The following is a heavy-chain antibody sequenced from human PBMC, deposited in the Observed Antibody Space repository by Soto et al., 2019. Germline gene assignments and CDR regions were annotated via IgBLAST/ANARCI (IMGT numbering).Heavy chain of an antibody. CDR1: GGTFSSYA. CDR2: IIPIFGTA. V-gene: IGHV1-69*13. Sequence: VASVKVSCKASGGTFSSYAISWVRQAPGQGLEWMGGIIPIFGTANYAQKFQGRVTITAGESTSTAYMELSSLRSEDTAVYYCARNTVITFGGVIVNNYYYGMDVWGQGTTVTVSS. D-gene: IGHD3-16*02. CDR3: ARNTVITFGGVIVNNYYYGMDV. J-gene: IGHJ6*02.